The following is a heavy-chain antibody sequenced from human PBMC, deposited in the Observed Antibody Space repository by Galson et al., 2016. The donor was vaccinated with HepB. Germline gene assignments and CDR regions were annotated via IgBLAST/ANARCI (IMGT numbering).Heavy chain of an antibody. V-gene: IGHV3-30-3*01. CDR2: ISFDGSNK. J-gene: IGHJ4*02. D-gene: IGHD3-22*01. Sequence: SLRLSCAASGFTFSNYAIHWVRQAPGRGLEWVAVISFDGSNKYYADSVKGRFTISRDNSKNPLYLQMNNLRAEDTAVYYCAREVSSGYYEVFDYWGQGALVTVSS. CDR3: AREVSSGYYEVFDY. CDR1: GFTFSNYA.